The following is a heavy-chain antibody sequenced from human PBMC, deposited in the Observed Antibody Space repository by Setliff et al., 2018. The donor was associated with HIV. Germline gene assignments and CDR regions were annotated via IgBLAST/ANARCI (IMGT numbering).Heavy chain of an antibody. D-gene: IGHD2-2*02. CDR3: ARFVYQELWPLDIDH. CDR2: IYIGGST. Sequence: GGSLRLSCAASGFTVSSNYMSWVRQAPGKGLEWVSVIYIGGSTYYTDSVKGRFTLSRDASKNILHLQMNSLRAEDTAIYYCARFVYQELWPLDIDHWGQGTLVTVSS. J-gene: IGHJ4*02. CDR1: GFTVSSNY. V-gene: IGHV3-53*01.